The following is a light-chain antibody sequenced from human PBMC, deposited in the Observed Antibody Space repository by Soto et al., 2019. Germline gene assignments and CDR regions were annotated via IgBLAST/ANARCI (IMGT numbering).Light chain of an antibody. Sequence: QSVLTQPPSASGSPGQSVTISCTGTTSDVGGYKYVSWYQQHPGKAPKLMIYEVSKRPSGVPDRFSGSKSGNTASLTVSGLQAEDEADYYCSSYAGSNNLVFGGGTKLTV. CDR3: SSYAGSNNLV. CDR2: EVS. V-gene: IGLV2-8*01. J-gene: IGLJ2*01. CDR1: TSDVGGYKY.